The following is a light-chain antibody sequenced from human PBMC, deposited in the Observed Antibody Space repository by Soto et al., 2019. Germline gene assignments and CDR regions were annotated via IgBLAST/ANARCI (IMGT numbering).Light chain of an antibody. CDR1: QSVSSSF. Sequence: EMVLTQSPGTLSLSPGGRATLSCRASQSVSSSFLACYQQKPGQAPRLLLYGAFNRATGIPDRFSGSGSGTDFTLTISRLEPEDFAVNYCQQYGSSPNIGQGTRLEIK. J-gene: IGKJ5*01. CDR3: QQYGSSPN. V-gene: IGKV3-20*01. CDR2: GAF.